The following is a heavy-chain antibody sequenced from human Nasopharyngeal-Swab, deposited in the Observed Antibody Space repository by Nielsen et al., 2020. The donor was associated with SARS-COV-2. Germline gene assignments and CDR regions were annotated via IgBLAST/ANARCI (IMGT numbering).Heavy chain of an antibody. CDR2: IIPIFGTA. CDR3: AEGVNCSSTNCYYYYGMDV. Sequence: WVRQAPGQGLEWMGGIIPIFGTANYAQKFQGRVTITADESTSTAYMELSSLRSEDTAVYYCAEGVNCSSTNCYYYYGMDVWGQGTTVTVSS. D-gene: IGHD2-2*01. J-gene: IGHJ6*02. V-gene: IGHV1-69*01.